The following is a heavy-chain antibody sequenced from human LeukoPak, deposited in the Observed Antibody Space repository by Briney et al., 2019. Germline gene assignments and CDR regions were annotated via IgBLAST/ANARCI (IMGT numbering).Heavy chain of an antibody. CDR1: GFTFSSYA. V-gene: IGHV3-23*01. CDR2: ISGSGGST. Sequence: GGSLRLSCAASGFTFSSYAMCWVRQAPGKGLEWVSAISGSGGSTYYADSVKGRFTISRDNSKNTLYLQMNSLRAEDTAVYYCAKEKYYYDSSGYPRGAFDIWGQGTMVTVSS. CDR3: AKEKYYYDSSGYPRGAFDI. J-gene: IGHJ3*02. D-gene: IGHD3-22*01.